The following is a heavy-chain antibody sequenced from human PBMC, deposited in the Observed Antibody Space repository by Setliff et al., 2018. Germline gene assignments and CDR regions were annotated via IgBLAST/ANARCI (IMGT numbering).Heavy chain of an antibody. Sequence: ASVQVSCKASGYTFTSYAMNWVRQAPGQGLEWMGWINTNTGNPTYAQGFTGRFVFSLDTSVSTAYLQISSLKAEDTAVYYCASARPHFGVVIRSPPDYWGQGTLVTVSS. CDR2: INTNTGNP. V-gene: IGHV7-4-1*02. J-gene: IGHJ4*02. CDR3: ASARPHFGVVIRSPPDY. CDR1: GYTFTSYA. D-gene: IGHD3-3*01.